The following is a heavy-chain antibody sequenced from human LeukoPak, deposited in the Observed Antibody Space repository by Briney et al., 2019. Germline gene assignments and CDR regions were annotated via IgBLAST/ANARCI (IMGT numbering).Heavy chain of an antibody. D-gene: IGHD2-2*01. CDR2: INHSGST. CDR3: ARGRVGSTSWIRDY. V-gene: IGHV4-30-4*08. Sequence: PSQTLSLTCTVSGGSISSGDYYWSWIRQPPGKGLEWIGEINHSGSTNYNPPLKSRVTISVDTSKNQFSLKLNSVTAADTAVYYCARGRVGSTSWIRDYWGQGTLVTVSS. CDR1: GGSISSGDYY. J-gene: IGHJ4*02.